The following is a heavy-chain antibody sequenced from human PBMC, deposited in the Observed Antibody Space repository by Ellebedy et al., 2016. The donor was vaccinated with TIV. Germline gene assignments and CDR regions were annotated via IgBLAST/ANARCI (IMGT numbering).Heavy chain of an antibody. CDR1: GFTFSNYA. D-gene: IGHD4-17*01. Sequence: GESLKISCAASGFTFSNYAMNWVRQAPGKGLEWVSGISGSGSDTYYAESVKGRFTISRDNSKSTLDVQMNSLRAEDTAVYYCAKDKVFGDSKWEIDVWGQGTTVTVSS. CDR3: AKDKVFGDSKWEIDV. CDR2: ISGSGSDT. J-gene: IGHJ6*02. V-gene: IGHV3-23*01.